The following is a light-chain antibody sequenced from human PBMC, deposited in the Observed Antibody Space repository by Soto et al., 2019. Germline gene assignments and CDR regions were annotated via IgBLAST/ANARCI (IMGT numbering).Light chain of an antibody. Sequence: DIQMTQSPSSLSASVGDRVTIICQASQDITNYLNWYQQKPGKAPNLLIHDSSNLETGVPSRFSGSGTGTYFSFTTSSLQPEDIATYYCQQYDTHPLTFGQGTRLEIK. CDR3: QQYDTHPLT. V-gene: IGKV1-33*01. CDR2: DSS. CDR1: QDITNY. J-gene: IGKJ5*01.